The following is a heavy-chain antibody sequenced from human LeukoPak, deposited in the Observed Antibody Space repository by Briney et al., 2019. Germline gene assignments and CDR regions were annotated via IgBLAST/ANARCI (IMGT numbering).Heavy chain of an antibody. CDR2: IYTSGST. CDR3: ARAGLTVTKD. J-gene: IGHJ4*02. V-gene: IGHV4-61*02. Sequence: SETLSLTCTVSGGSISSGSYYWSWIRQPAGKGLEWIGRIYTSGSTNYNPSRKSQVTISIDTSKNQFSLKLSSVTAADTAVYYCARAGLTVTKDWGQGTLVTVSS. CDR1: GGSISSGSYY. D-gene: IGHD4-11*01.